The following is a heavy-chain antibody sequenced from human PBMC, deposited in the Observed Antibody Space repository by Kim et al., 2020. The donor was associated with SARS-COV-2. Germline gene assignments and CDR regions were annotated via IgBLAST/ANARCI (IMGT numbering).Heavy chain of an antibody. J-gene: IGHJ3*02. D-gene: IGHD3-10*01. V-gene: IGHV1-18*01. Sequence: ASVKVSCKASGYTFTSYGISWVRQAPGQGLEWMGWISAYNGNTNYAQKLQGRVTMTTDTSTSTAYMELRSLRSDDTAVYYCARDRYTMVRGDNDAFDIWGQGTMVTVSS. CDR3: ARDRYTMVRGDNDAFDI. CDR2: ISAYNGNT. CDR1: GYTFTSYG.